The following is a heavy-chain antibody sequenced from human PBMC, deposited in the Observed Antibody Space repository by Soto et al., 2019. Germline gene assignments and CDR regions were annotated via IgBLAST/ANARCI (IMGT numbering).Heavy chain of an antibody. Sequence: GASVKVSCKVSGYTLTELSMHWVRQAPGQGLEWMGIINPSGGSTSYAQKFQGRVTMTRDTSTSTVYMELSSLRSEDTAVYYCARGGRYSGYDDWFDPWGQGTLVTVSS. D-gene: IGHD5-12*01. J-gene: IGHJ5*02. V-gene: IGHV1-46*03. CDR3: ARGGRYSGYDDWFDP. CDR1: GYTLTELS. CDR2: INPSGGST.